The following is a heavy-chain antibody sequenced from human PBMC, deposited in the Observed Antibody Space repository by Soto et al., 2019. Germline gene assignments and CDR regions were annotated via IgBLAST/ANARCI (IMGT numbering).Heavy chain of an antibody. J-gene: IGHJ5*02. V-gene: IGHV4-4*07. CDR2: IYVTGAV. CDR1: GASISGFY. CDR3: ARLRIATNNYKWFDP. Sequence: SETLSLTCTVSGASISGFYWSWIRKSAGKGLEWIGRIYVTGAVDYNPSLRDRITISQDTSERQFSLNLRLVTAADTAVYYCARLRIATNNYKWFDPWGQGTLVTVSS. D-gene: IGHD2-21*01.